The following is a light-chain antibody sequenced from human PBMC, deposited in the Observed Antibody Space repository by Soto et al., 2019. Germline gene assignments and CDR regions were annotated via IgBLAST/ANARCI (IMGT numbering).Light chain of an antibody. Sequence: DIVMTQSPDSLAVSLGERAIINCKSSQSVLYSSNNKNYLAWYQQKPGQPPKLLIYWASTRESGVPDRFSGSGSGTDFTLTISSLQAEDVAVYYCQQYYSTPLFTFGPGTKVDIK. V-gene: IGKV4-1*01. CDR1: QSVLYSSNNKNY. CDR3: QQYYSTPLFT. J-gene: IGKJ3*01. CDR2: WAS.